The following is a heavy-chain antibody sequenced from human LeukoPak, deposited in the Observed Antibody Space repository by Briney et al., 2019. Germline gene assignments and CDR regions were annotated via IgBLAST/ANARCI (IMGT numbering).Heavy chain of an antibody. Sequence: GGSLRLSCAASGSTVSSNYMSWVRQAPGKGLEWVANIKQDGSEKYYVDSVKGRFTISRDNAKNSLYLQMNSLRAEDTAVYYCARDRQKEGDFDYWGQGTLVTVSS. CDR1: GSTVSSNY. CDR2: IKQDGSEK. V-gene: IGHV3-7*01. CDR3: ARDRQKEGDFDY. J-gene: IGHJ4*02.